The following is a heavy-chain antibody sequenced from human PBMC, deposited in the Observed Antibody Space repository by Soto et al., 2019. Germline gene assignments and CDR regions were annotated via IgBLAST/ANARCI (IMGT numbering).Heavy chain of an antibody. CDR1: GFTFNNYA. CDR2: ISGGGDTT. V-gene: IGHV3-23*01. J-gene: IGHJ4*02. CDR3: AKGRGGSGSLTPRVDF. Sequence: EVQLWESGGGLVQPGGSLRLSCAASGFTFNNYAMSWVRQAPGKGLEWDSAISGGGDTTSYADSVKGRFTVSRDGSKNTLYLQMNSLRAEDTAVYYCAKGRGGSGSLTPRVDFWGQGTLVTVSS. D-gene: IGHD3-10*01.